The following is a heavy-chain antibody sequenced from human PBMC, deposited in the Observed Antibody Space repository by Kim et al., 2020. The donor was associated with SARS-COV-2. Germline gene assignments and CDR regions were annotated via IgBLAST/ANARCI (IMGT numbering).Heavy chain of an antibody. Sequence: GGSLRLSCTASAITFSGYAMSWVRQAPGKGLEWISAISAGAAGIYYADSVKGRFTISRDNSKNTLSLQMDGLRTEDTAVYYCAKERLRAGGGGIQEKGY. CDR1: AITFSGYA. V-gene: IGHV3-23*01. J-gene: IGHJ4*03. D-gene: IGHD3-16*01. CDR2: ISAGAAGI. CDR3: AKERLRAGGGGIQEKGY.